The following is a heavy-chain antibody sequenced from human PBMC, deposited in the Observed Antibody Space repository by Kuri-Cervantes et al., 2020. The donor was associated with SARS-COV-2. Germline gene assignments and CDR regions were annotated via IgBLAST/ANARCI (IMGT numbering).Heavy chain of an antibody. J-gene: IGHJ3*02. D-gene: IGHD6-6*01. Sequence: GSLRLSCTVSGGSISSSSYYWGWIRQPPGKGLEWIGSIYYSGSTYYNPSLKSRVTISVDTSKNQFSLKLSSVTAADTAVYYCATPARPGAFDAFDIWGRGTMVTVSS. CDR3: ATPARPGAFDAFDI. V-gene: IGHV4-39*01. CDR2: IYYSGST. CDR1: GGSISSSSYY.